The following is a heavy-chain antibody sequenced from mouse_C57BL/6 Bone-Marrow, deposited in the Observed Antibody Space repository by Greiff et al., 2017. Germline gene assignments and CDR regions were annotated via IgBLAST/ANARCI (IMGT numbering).Heavy chain of an antibody. J-gene: IGHJ3*01. V-gene: IGHV5-9-1*02. CDR1: GFTFSSYA. CDR3: TRGPTGTAWFAY. D-gene: IGHD4-1*02. Sequence: EVPLVESGEGLVKPGGSLKLSCAASGFTFSSYAMSWVRQTPEKRLEWVAYISSGGDYIYYAATVKGRFTISRDNARNTLYLQLSSLKSEDTAMYYCTRGPTGTAWFAYWGQGTLVTVSA. CDR2: ISSGGDYI.